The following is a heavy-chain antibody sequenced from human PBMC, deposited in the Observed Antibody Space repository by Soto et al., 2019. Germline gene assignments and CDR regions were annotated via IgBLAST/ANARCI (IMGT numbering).Heavy chain of an antibody. Sequence: PSETLSLTCTASGDSISGYYWSWFRQPPGKGLEWIGFIFYTGRTKYNPSLQSRVTISVDTSKNEVSLWLSSVTAADTAVYHCARQSVLAGTHWFDPWGQGTQVTVSS. CDR2: IFYTGRT. CDR1: GDSISGYY. V-gene: IGHV4-59*08. J-gene: IGHJ5*02. CDR3: ARQSVLAGTHWFDP. D-gene: IGHD6-13*01.